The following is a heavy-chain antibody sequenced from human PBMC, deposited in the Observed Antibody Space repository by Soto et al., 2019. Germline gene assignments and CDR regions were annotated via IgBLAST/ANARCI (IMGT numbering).Heavy chain of an antibody. D-gene: IGHD3-10*01. Sequence: QVQLVQSGGEVKKPGASLKVSCKASGYTFTSHGISWVRQAPGQGLEWMGWISTYNANTNYAQNLQGRVTMTTDTSTSTAYMELRSLRSDDTAVYYCARDRGALLWFGEFAGYWGQGTLVTVSS. CDR2: ISTYNANT. CDR1: GYTFTSHG. J-gene: IGHJ4*02. V-gene: IGHV1-18*01. CDR3: ARDRGALLWFGEFAGY.